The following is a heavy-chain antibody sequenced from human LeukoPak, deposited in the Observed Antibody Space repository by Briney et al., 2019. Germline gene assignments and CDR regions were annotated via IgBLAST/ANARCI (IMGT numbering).Heavy chain of an antibody. D-gene: IGHD1-1*01. CDR2: IYYSGST. J-gene: IGHJ4*02. CDR3: ARRGDNWPRFDS. CDR1: GGSISSDY. V-gene: IGHV4-59*08. Sequence: PSETLSLTCTVSGGSISSDYWSWIRQPPGKGLEWIGYIYYSGSTNYNPSLKSRVTISVDTSKNQLSLKLNSVTAADTAVYYCARRGDNWPRFDSWGQGSLVTVSS.